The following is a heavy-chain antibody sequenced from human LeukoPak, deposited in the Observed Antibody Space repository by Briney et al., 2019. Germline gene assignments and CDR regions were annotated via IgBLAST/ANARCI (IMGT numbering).Heavy chain of an antibody. V-gene: IGHV3-13*01. J-gene: IGHJ4*02. D-gene: IGHD3-22*01. CDR2: IGTAGDT. CDR1: GFTFSSYD. CDR3: ARASYDSSGYYYDY. Sequence: QAGGSLRLSCAASGFTFSSYDMHWVRRATGKGLEWVSAIGTAGDTYYPGSVKGRFTISRENAKNSLYLQMNSLRAGDTAVYYCARASYDSSGYYYDYWGQGTLVTVSS.